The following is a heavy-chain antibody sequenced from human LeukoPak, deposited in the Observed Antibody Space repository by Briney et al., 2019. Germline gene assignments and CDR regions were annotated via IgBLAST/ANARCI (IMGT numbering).Heavy chain of an antibody. D-gene: IGHD6-19*01. V-gene: IGHV3-53*01. CDR2: LYTAGDK. Sequence: GGSLRLSCAVSGFTVDTRYMSWVRRAPGKGLEWVSVLYTAGDKYYADSVKGRFTISRDYSTNTADLQMNNLRAEDTALYYCATGQMFTSGGFDYWGRGTLVTVSS. J-gene: IGHJ4*02. CDR1: GFTVDTRY. CDR3: ATGQMFTSGGFDY.